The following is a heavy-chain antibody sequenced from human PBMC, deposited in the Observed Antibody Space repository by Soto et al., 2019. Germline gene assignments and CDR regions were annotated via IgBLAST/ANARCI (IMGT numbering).Heavy chain of an antibody. Sequence: QVQLVESGGGVVQPGRSLRLSSAASGFTFSSYGMHWVRQAPGKGLEWVAVISYDGSYKYYADSVKGRFPISRDNSKTTLYLQMTSLRAEDMAVYYCAKWNGGFDYWGQGTLVTVSS. V-gene: IGHV3-30*18. J-gene: IGHJ4*02. CDR1: GFTFSSYG. D-gene: IGHD3-16*01. CDR3: AKWNGGFDY. CDR2: ISYDGSYK.